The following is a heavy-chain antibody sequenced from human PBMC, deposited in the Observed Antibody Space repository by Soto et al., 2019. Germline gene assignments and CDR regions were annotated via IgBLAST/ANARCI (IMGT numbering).Heavy chain of an antibody. J-gene: IGHJ4*02. D-gene: IGHD3-22*01. CDR3: AKDQDNHLGIVVVITNFDY. V-gene: IGHV3-23*01. CDR2: ISGSGGST. Sequence: QPGGSLRLSCAASGFTFSSYAMSWVRQAPGKGLEWVSAISGSGGSTYYADSVKGRFTISRDNSKNTLYLQMNSLRAEDTAVYYCAKDQDNHLGIVVVITNFDYWGQGTLVTVSS. CDR1: GFTFSSYA.